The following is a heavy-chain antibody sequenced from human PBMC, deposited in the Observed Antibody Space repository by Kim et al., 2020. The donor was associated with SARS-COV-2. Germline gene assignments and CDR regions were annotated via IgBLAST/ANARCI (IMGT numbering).Heavy chain of an antibody. V-gene: IGHV3-21*01. CDR1: GFTFSSYS. J-gene: IGHJ6*02. CDR3: ARDGGITIFGVVTADYGMDV. D-gene: IGHD3-3*01. Sequence: GGSLRLSCAASGFTFSSYSMNWVRQAPGKGLEWVSSISSSSSYIYYADSVKGRFTISRDNAKNSLYLQMNSLRAEDTAVYYCARDGGITIFGVVTADYGMDVWGQGTTVTLSS. CDR2: ISSSSSYI.